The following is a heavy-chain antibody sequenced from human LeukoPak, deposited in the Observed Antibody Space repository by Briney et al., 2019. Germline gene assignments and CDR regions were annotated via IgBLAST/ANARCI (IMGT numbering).Heavy chain of an antibody. V-gene: IGHV3-53*01. D-gene: IGHD6-19*01. Sequence: GGSLRLSCAASGFTVSSSYMSWVRQAPGKGLEWVSVIYSGGSTYYADSVKGRFTISRDNSKNTLYLQMNSLRAEDAAVYYCAKSSGVAGCFDYWGQGTLVTVSS. CDR3: AKSSGVAGCFDY. CDR1: GFTVSSSY. J-gene: IGHJ4*02. CDR2: IYSGGST.